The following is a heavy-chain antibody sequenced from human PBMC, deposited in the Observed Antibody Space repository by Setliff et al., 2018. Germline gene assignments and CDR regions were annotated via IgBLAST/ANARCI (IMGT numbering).Heavy chain of an antibody. J-gene: IGHJ6*03. V-gene: IGHV3-21*01. Sequence: GGSLRLSCAASEFILSSFAMNWVRQAPGKGLEWVSSISSSSSYIYYADSVKGRFTISRDNAKNSLYLQMNSLRAEDTAVYYCARDGGLLQFLEWSRSYMDVWGKGTTVTVSS. CDR1: EFILSSFA. CDR3: ARDGGLLQFLEWSRSYMDV. D-gene: IGHD3-3*01. CDR2: ISSSSSYI.